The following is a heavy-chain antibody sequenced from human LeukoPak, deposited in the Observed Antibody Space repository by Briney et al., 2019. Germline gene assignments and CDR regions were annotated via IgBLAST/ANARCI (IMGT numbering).Heavy chain of an antibody. CDR2: FYYSGST. CDR1: GGSFSSSSYY. J-gene: IGHJ4*02. D-gene: IGHD4-23*01. CDR3: ARIDGGHHLSPFDY. V-gene: IGHV4-39*01. Sequence: SETLPLTCTVSGGSFSSSSYYWGWIRQPPGKGLEWIGSFYYSGSTYYNPSLKSRVTISVDTSKNQFSLKLSSVTAADTAIYYCARIDGGHHLSPFDYWGQGTLVTVSS.